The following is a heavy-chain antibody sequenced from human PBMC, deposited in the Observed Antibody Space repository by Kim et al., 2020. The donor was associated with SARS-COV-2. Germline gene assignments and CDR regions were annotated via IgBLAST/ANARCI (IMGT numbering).Heavy chain of an antibody. CDR2: INHSGST. CDR1: GGSFSYYY. CDR3: AGLDYGDTPHFFYSVPA. J-gene: IGHJ5*01. D-gene: IGHD4-17*01. Sequence: SETLSLTCEVSGGSFSYYYWSWIRQPPGKGLEWIGEINHSGSTTYNPSLKSRVTLSTDTTKNQFSLKCRSVTSADTAVYYCAGLDYGDTPHFFYSVPAWG. V-gene: IGHV4-34*01.